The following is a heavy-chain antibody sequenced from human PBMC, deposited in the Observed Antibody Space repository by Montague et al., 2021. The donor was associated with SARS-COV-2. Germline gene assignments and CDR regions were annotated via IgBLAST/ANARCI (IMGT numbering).Heavy chain of an antibody. CDR2: IDGYGGTT. J-gene: IGHJ4*02. CDR1: GFRFSIYW. V-gene: IGHV3-74*01. D-gene: IGHD1-26*01. CDR3: VRDLVGKDDF. Sequence: SLRLSCAASGFRFSIYWMHWVRQAPGKGLVWVSRIDGYGGTTNYADSVRGRFTISRDNAKSTLYLQMNSLRAEDTAVYYCVRDLVGKDDFWGPGTQVTVSS.